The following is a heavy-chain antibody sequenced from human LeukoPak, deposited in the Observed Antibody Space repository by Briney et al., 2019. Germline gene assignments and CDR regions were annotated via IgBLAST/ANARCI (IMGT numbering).Heavy chain of an antibody. V-gene: IGHV4-4*07. CDR1: GDSISGFY. CDR2: ISTSGST. Sequence: PSETLSLTCTASGDSISGFYWSWIRQPAGKGLQWIGRISTSGSTNYNPSLKSRVTMSVDRSTNEFSLTVRSVTAADTALYYCARGLPSYGDYVDYYFYMDVWGKGTTVTVSS. J-gene: IGHJ6*03. D-gene: IGHD4-17*01. CDR3: ARGLPSYGDYVDYYFYMDV.